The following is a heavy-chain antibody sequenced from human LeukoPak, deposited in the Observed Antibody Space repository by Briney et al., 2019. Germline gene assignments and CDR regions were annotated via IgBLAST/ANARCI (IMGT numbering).Heavy chain of an antibody. CDR3: ARHLKGGIAAREYYYSYMDV. CDR2: IYYSGST. CDR1: GGSISSSSYY. J-gene: IGHJ6*03. V-gene: IGHV4-39*01. Sequence: PSETLSLTCTVSGGSISSSSYYWGWIRQPPGKGLEWIGSIYYSGSTYYNPSLKNRVTIPVDTSKNQFSLKLSSVTAADTAVYYCARHLKGGIAAREYYYSYMDVWGKGTTVTVSS. D-gene: IGHD6-6*01.